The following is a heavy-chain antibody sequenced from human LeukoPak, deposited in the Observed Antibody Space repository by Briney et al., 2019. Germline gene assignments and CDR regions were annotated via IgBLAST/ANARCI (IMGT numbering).Heavy chain of an antibody. V-gene: IGHV1-46*01. Sequence: ASVKVSCKASGYTFTSYYMHWVRQAPGQGLEWMGIINPSGGSTSYAQKFRGRVTMTRDTSTSTVYMELSSLRSEDTAVYYCAISLLGWYFDLWGRGTLVTVSS. CDR3: AISLLGWYFDL. D-gene: IGHD3-22*01. CDR1: GYTFTSYY. J-gene: IGHJ2*01. CDR2: INPSGGST.